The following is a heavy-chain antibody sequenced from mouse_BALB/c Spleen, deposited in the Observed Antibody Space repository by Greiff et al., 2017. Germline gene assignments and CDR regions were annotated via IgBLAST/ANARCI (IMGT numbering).Heavy chain of an antibody. Sequence: VQLVESGAELARPGASVKMSCKASGYTFTSYTMHWVKQRPGQGLEWIGYINPSSGYTNYNQKFKDKATLTADKSSSTAYMQLSSLTSEDSAVYYCARYYYGSSYEGFAYWGQGTLVTVSA. J-gene: IGHJ3*01. CDR2: INPSSGYT. D-gene: IGHD1-1*01. V-gene: IGHV1-4*01. CDR1: GYTFTSYT. CDR3: ARYYYGSSYEGFAY.